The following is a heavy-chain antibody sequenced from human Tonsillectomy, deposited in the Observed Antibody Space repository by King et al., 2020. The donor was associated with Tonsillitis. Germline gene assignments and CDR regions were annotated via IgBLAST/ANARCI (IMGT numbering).Heavy chain of an antibody. CDR1: GFTFSSFW. V-gene: IGHV3-74*01. J-gene: IGHJ3*02. CDR2: INSDGSST. D-gene: IGHD1-26*01. CDR3: IRDFGAVGATNSFDI. Sequence: EVQLVESGGGLVQPGGSLRLSCAASGFTFSSFWIHWVRQAPGKGLVWVSRINSDGSSTTYADSVEGRFTISRENAKHTVYLQMSSLRAEDTAIYYCIRDFGAVGATNSFDIWGQGAMVTVSS.